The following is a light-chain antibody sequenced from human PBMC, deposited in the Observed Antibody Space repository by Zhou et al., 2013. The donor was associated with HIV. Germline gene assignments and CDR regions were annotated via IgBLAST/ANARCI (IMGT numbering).Light chain of an antibody. V-gene: IGKV1-5*03. CDR1: ESINYW. J-gene: IGKJ1*01. Sequence: DIQMTQSPSTLSASVGDTVTITCRASESINYWLAWYQQKPGQAPKLLIHRASILETGVPSRFSGSASGTEFTLTISSLQPDDFATYYCQQYHSWPWTFGQGTKVEIK. CDR2: RAS. CDR3: QQYHSWPWT.